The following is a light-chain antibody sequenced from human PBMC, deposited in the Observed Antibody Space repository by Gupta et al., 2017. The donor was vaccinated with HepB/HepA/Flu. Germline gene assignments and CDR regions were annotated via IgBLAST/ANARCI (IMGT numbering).Light chain of an antibody. J-gene: IGLJ3*02. Sequence: QSVVTQPPSVSEAPRQRVTISCSGSWSNIGDNTVNWYQQLPGKAPKLLIYYDDLLPSGVSDRFSGSKAGTSASLTISGLQSEDEADDDCAAWDDSLNGLVFGGGTKLTVL. CDR1: WSNIGDNT. CDR2: YDD. CDR3: AAWDDSLNGLV. V-gene: IGLV1-36*01.